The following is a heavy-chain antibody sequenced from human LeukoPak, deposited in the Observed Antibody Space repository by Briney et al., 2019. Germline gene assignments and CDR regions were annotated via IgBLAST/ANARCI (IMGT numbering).Heavy chain of an antibody. CDR3: VRVDDNLSFDL. V-gene: IGHV4-38-2*01. CDR1: GSSVTSDSY. CDR2: THHSGST. D-gene: IGHD3-22*01. J-gene: IGHJ1*01. Sequence: SETLSLTCAVSGSSVTSDSYWGWIRQPPGKRLEWIGNTHHSGSTYFHPSLMSRVTMSVDTSKNQFSLNLSSVTAADTAVYFCVRVDDNLSFDLWGQGTLVSVSS.